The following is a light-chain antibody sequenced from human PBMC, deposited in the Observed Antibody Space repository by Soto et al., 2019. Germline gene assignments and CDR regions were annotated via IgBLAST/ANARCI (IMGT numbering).Light chain of an antibody. CDR1: QSISTW. J-gene: IGKJ4*01. Sequence: DIQMTQSPSTLCAAVGERVTSSCRASQSISTWLAWYQQKPGRVPHLLIYDASSLESGVPSRFSGSGSGTEFTLTISSLQPDDFATYYCQQYNRYLLTIGGGTKVDIK. CDR3: QQYNRYLLT. V-gene: IGKV1-5*01. CDR2: DAS.